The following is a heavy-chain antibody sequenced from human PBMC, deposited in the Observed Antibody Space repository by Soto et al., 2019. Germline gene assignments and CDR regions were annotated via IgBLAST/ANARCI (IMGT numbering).Heavy chain of an antibody. D-gene: IGHD3-22*01. CDR2: ISGSGGST. CDR1: GGTFSSYA. CDR3: AANRGYNYYYGMDV. J-gene: IGHJ6*02. V-gene: IGHV3-23*01. Sequence: ASVKVSCKASGGTFSSYAMSWVRQAPGKGLEWVSAISGSGGSTYYADSVKGRFTISRDNSKNTLYLQMNSLRAEDTAVYYCAANRGYNYYYGMDVWG.